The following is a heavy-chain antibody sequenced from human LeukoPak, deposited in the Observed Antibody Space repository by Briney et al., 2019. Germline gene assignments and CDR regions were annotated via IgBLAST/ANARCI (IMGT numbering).Heavy chain of an antibody. CDR1: GFTFSSYS. D-gene: IGHD4-23*01. CDR2: ISSSSSTI. CDR3: ARVVTPVFAY. J-gene: IGHJ4*02. Sequence: PGGSLRLSCAASGFTFSSYSMNWVRQAPGKGLEWVSYISSSSSTIYYADSVKGRFTISRDNAENSLYLQMNSLRAEDTAVYYCARVVTPVFAYWGQGTLVTVSS. V-gene: IGHV3-48*01.